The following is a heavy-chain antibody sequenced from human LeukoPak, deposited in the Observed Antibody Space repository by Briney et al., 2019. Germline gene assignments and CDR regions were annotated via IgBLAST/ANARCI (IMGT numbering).Heavy chain of an antibody. J-gene: IGHJ4*02. CDR3: AKDRERFLEWSLTTYFDY. D-gene: IGHD3-3*01. CDR2: IRYDGSNK. V-gene: IGHV3-30*02. CDR1: GFTFSSYG. Sequence: PGGSLRLSCAASGFTFSSYGMLWVRQAPGKGLEWVAFIRYDGSNKYYADSVKGRFTISGDNSKNTLYLQMNSLRAEDTAVYYCAKDRERFLEWSLTTYFDYWGQGTQVTVSS.